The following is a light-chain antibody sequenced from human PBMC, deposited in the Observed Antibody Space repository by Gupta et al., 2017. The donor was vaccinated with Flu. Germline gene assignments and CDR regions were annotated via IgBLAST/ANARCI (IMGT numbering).Light chain of an antibody. V-gene: IGLV2-14*03. CDR3: SSYTVNKTLI. CDR2: AVT. CDR1: SSDIGAYDF. J-gene: IGLJ2*01. Sequence: QSALTQPASVSGSPGQSVTISCTGTSSDIGAYDFVSWYQHHPDKAPKLVIFAVTHRPSGVPPRFSGSKSATTASLTITGLQADDESDYYCSSYTVNKTLIFGGGTKLTVL.